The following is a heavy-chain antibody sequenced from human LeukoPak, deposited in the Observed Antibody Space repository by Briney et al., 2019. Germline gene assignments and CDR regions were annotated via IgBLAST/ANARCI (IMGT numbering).Heavy chain of an antibody. Sequence: GRSRRLSCAASGFTFDDYAMHWVRQAPGKGLEWVSGISWNSGSIGYADSVKGRFTISRDNAKNSLYLQMNSLRAEDTALYYCAKYGDCTNGVCNDYWGQGTLVTVSS. CDR1: GFTFDDYA. CDR3: AKYGDCTNGVCNDY. V-gene: IGHV3-9*01. J-gene: IGHJ4*02. CDR2: ISWNSGSI. D-gene: IGHD2-8*01.